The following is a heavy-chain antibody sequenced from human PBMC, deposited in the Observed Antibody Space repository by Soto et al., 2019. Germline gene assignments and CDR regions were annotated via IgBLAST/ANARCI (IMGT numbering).Heavy chain of an antibody. Sequence: EVQLVESGGGLVQPGRSLRLSCAASGFTFDDYAMHWVRQVPGKGLEWVSGISWNSGNIGYADSVKGRFTISRDNAKNSLYLQMNSLRVEDTALYYCAKDTYSSSPSDMDVWGKWTTVTVSS. CDR1: GFTFDDYA. D-gene: IGHD6-6*01. V-gene: IGHV3-9*01. CDR3: AKDTYSSSPSDMDV. CDR2: ISWNSGNI. J-gene: IGHJ6*03.